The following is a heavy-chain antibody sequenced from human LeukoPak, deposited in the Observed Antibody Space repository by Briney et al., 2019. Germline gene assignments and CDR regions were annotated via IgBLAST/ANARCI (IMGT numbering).Heavy chain of an antibody. CDR2: IRSSGSSI. Sequence: GGSMRLSCAAYGLTFSSYEMNWVRQAAGRGLEWVSYIRSSGSSIYYVDSVKGRFIISRDNAKNSLFLQMNSLRAEDTAVYYCAGRGYYDSSGYVFVDWCQGGLVTVAS. D-gene: IGHD3-22*01. CDR1: GLTFSSYE. CDR3: AGRGYYDSSGYVFVD. V-gene: IGHV3-48*03. J-gene: IGHJ4*02.